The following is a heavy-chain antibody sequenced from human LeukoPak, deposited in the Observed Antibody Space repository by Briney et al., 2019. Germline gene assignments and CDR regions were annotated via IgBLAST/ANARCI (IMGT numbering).Heavy chain of an antibody. Sequence: PSETLSLTCAVYGGSLSGYYWSWIRQPPGKGLEWIGEINHSGSTNYNPSLKSRVTISVDTSKNQFSLKLSSVTAADTAVYYCASNIVATKIDYWGQGTLVTVSS. CDR2: INHSGST. D-gene: IGHD5-12*01. V-gene: IGHV4-34*01. CDR1: GGSLSGYY. J-gene: IGHJ4*02. CDR3: ASNIVATKIDY.